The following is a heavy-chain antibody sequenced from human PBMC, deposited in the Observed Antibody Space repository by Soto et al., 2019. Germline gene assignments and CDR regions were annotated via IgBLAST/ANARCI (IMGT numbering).Heavy chain of an antibody. V-gene: IGHV4-4*07. D-gene: IGHD4-17*01. Sequence: SETLSLTCSVSGGSMSKFYWSWIRKTAGKGLEWMGRVYATGTSDYNPSLRSRIAMSVDIAKKTFSLRLRSVTAADTGVYYCVRDGSKTLRDCFDPWGQGILVTVSS. CDR2: VYATGTS. CDR1: GGSMSKFY. CDR3: VRDGSKTLRDCFDP. J-gene: IGHJ5*02.